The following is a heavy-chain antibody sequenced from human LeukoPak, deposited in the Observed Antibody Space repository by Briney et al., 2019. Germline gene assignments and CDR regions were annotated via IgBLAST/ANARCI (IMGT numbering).Heavy chain of an antibody. CDR2: ISKDGTNN. J-gene: IGHJ4*02. V-gene: IGHV3-30*18. CDR1: GFTFRLYG. D-gene: IGHD1-1*01. CDR3: ANLGGTTSTLLRY. Sequence: GGSLRLSCAASGFTFRLYGMDWVRQAPGKGLEWVAFISKDGTNNNYGGSVKGRFTVSRDNSKNTLYLQMNSLRAEDTAVYYCANLGGTTSTLLRYWGQGTLVTVSS.